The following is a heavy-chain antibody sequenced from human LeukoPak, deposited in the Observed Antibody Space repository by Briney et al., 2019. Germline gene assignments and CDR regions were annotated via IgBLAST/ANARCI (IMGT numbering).Heavy chain of an antibody. V-gene: IGHV3-30*03. CDR2: ISYDGSKK. Sequence: PGRSLRLSCAASGFTFSSYGMHWVRQPQGEGLEWVAVISYDGSKKYSAESVKGRFSISRDNSKNTLYLQMNSLRADDTAVYYCARVSGYSGTWYVDYWGQGTLVTVSS. CDR1: GFTFSSYG. CDR3: ARVSGYSGTWYVDY. D-gene: IGHD6-13*01. J-gene: IGHJ4*02.